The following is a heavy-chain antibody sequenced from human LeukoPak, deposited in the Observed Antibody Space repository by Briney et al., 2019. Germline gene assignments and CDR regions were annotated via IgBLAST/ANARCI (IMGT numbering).Heavy chain of an antibody. CDR3: AKRGIKGEYYFDY. V-gene: IGHV3-23*01. Sequence: PGGSLRLSCAASGFTFSSSAMSWVRQAPGKGLEWVSSISGITGNTYYADSVKGRFTISRDNSKNTLFLQMNSLRAEDTAVYYCAKRGIKGEYYFDYWGQGSLVTVSS. J-gene: IGHJ4*02. CDR1: GFTFSSSA. CDR2: ISGITGNT. D-gene: IGHD3-10*01.